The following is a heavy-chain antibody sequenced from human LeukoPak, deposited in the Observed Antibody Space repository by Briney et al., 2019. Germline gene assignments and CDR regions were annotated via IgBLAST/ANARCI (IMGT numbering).Heavy chain of an antibody. CDR2: VSSDERTT. CDR3: ASGIGVGDSFDI. V-gene: IGHV3-74*01. D-gene: IGHD3-3*01. CDR1: GFSFSSYW. Sequence: GGSLRLSCAASGFSFSSYWMHWVRQAPGEGLVWVSRVSSDERTTSYADSVQGRFTISRDNAKNTLYLQMNSLRVEDTAVYYCASGIGVGDSFDIWGQGTMVTVSS. J-gene: IGHJ3*02.